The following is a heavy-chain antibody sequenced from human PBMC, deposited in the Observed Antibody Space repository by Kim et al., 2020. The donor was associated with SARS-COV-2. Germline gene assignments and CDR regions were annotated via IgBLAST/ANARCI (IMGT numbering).Heavy chain of an antibody. Sequence: GGSLRLSCAASGFTFSTYSMNWVRQAPGKGLEWLSYISSGGSPIHYADSVKGRFTISRDNAQSSLYLQINSLRDEDTAVYYCARDRDWAFDYWGQGTLVTVSS. CDR3: ARDRDWAFDY. CDR1: GFTFSTYS. J-gene: IGHJ4*02. V-gene: IGHV3-48*02. D-gene: IGHD3-9*01. CDR2: ISSGGSPI.